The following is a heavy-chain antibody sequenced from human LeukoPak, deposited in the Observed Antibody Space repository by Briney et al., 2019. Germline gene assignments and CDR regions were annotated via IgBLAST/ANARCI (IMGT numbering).Heavy chain of an antibody. CDR2: IYYSGST. Sequence: PSETLSLTCNVSGGSISSSSYYWGWIRQSPEKGLEWIGSIYYSGSTYYNPSLKSRVTISIDTPKTQISLRLSSVTAADTAVYYCARLGPTSSWYSTFDFWGQGTLVSVSS. J-gene: IGHJ4*02. V-gene: IGHV4-39*01. CDR1: GGSISSSSYY. D-gene: IGHD3-22*01. CDR3: ARLGPTSSWYSTFDF.